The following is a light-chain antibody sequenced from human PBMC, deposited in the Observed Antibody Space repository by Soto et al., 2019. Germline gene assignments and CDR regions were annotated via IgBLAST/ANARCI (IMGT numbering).Light chain of an antibody. V-gene: IGLV8-61*01. CDR3: LLYLGGGIWV. J-gene: IGLJ3*02. CDR1: SGPVFTSSY. Sequence: QTVVTQEPSFSVSPGGTVTLTCGLSSGPVFTSSYPNWYQQTPGQAPRTLIFNTNTRSSGVPDRFSGSILGDKAALTITGAQADDDSYYYCLLYLGGGIWVFGGGTKRTV. CDR2: NTN.